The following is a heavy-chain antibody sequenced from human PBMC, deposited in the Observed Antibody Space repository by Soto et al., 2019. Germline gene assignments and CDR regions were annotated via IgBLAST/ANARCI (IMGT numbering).Heavy chain of an antibody. Sequence: SLTCAVSVYSISSCYYWGWIRQPPGKGLEWIGSIYHSGSTYYNPSLKSRVTISVDTSKNQFSLKLSSVTAADTAVYYCARDPQQLVADVWGQGTTVTVSS. CDR2: IYHSGST. CDR3: ARDPQQLVADV. J-gene: IGHJ6*02. V-gene: IGHV4-38-2*02. D-gene: IGHD6-13*01. CDR1: VYSISSCYY.